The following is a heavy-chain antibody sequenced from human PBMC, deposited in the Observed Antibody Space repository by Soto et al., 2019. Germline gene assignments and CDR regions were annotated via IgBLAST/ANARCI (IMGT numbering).Heavy chain of an antibody. V-gene: IGHV4-59*01. J-gene: IGHJ6*02. Sequence: QVQLQESGPGLVKPSETLSLTCTVSGGSISSYYWSWIRQPPGKGLEWIGYIYSSGSTNYNPSLMSRVTISVDTSKTQFSLKLSSVTAADTAVYYCARGYSSGWSQGMDVWGQGTTVTVSS. CDR2: IYSSGST. D-gene: IGHD6-19*01. CDR1: GGSISSYY. CDR3: ARGYSSGWSQGMDV.